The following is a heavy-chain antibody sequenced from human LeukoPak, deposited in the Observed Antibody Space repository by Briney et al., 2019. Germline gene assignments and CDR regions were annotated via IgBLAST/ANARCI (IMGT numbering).Heavy chain of an antibody. J-gene: IGHJ4*02. CDR2: ISYDGRNK. CDR1: GFTVNNYG. Sequence: GGALRLSCAASGFTVNNYGMHYGRAAPGKGLEWVTVISYDGRNKNYADSVKGRFTISRDRSNNTLYPQMNSLRAEDTAVYYCARSHRGDYWGQGTLVTVSS. D-gene: IGHD3-16*01. V-gene: IGHV3-30*03. CDR3: ARSHRGDY.